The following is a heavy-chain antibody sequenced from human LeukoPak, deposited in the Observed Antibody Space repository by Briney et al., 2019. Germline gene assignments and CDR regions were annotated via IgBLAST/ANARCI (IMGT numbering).Heavy chain of an antibody. Sequence: ASVKVSCKASGYTFTGYYTHWVRQAPGQGLEWMGWINPNSGGTNYAQKFQGRVTMTRDTSISTAYMELSRLRSDDTAVYYCHALEAGAMIVPAWGQGTLVTVSS. CDR2: INPNSGGT. J-gene: IGHJ4*02. D-gene: IGHD3-22*01. CDR1: GYTFTGYY. V-gene: IGHV1-2*02. CDR3: HALEAGAMIVPA.